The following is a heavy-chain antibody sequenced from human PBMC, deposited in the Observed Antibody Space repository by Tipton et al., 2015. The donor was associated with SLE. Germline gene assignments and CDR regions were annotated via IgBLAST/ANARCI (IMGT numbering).Heavy chain of an antibody. CDR2: ISSNGGST. Sequence: GSLRLSCSASGFTFSSYAMHWVRQAPGKGLEYVSAISSNGGSTYYADSVKGRFTISRDNSKNTLYLQMSSLRAEDTAVYYCVKPSIFGVVIIDAFDIWGQGTMVTVSS. J-gene: IGHJ3*02. V-gene: IGHV3-64D*06. CDR3: VKPSIFGVVIIDAFDI. D-gene: IGHD3-3*01. CDR1: GFTFSSYA.